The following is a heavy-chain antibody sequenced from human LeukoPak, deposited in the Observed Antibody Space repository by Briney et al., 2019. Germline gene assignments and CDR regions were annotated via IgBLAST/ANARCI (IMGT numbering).Heavy chain of an antibody. CDR3: ARKTAAAHFDY. CDR2: ISSSSSYT. D-gene: IGHD2-2*01. J-gene: IGHJ4*02. CDR1: GFTFSDYY. Sequence: GGSLRLSCAASGFTFSDYYMSWIRQAPGKGLEWVSYISSSSSYTNYADSVKGRSTISRDNAKNSLYLQMNSLRAEDTAVYYCARKTAAAHFDYWGQGTLVTVSS. V-gene: IGHV3-11*03.